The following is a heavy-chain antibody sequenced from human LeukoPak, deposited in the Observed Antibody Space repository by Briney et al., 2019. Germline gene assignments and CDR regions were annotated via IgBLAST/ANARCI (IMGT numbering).Heavy chain of an antibody. D-gene: IGHD3-16*02. Sequence: PSETLSLTCAVYGGSFSGYYWSWIRQPPGKGLEWIGEINHSGSTNYNPSLKSRVTISVDTSKNQFSLKLSSVTAADTAVYYCARASMITFGGVIVLYYYYGMDVWGQGTTVTVSS. V-gene: IGHV4-34*01. CDR3: ARASMITFGGVIVLYYYYGMDV. J-gene: IGHJ6*02. CDR2: INHSGST. CDR1: GGSFSGYY.